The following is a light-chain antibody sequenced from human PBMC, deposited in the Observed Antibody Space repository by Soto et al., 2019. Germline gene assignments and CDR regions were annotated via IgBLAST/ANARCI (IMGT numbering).Light chain of an antibody. V-gene: IGKV3D-15*01. Sequence: TQSPVTLSSSPWEIAALSCRASQSVSSLAWYQQKPGQAPRLLIYGASSRATGIPDRFSGSGSGTDFTLTISSLQSEDFAVYYCQQYNNWPPTFGGGTKVDIK. CDR3: QQYNNWPPT. CDR2: GAS. J-gene: IGKJ4*01. CDR1: QSVSS.